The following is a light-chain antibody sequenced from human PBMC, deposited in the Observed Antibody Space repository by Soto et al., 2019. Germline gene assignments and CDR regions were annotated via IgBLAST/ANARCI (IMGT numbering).Light chain of an antibody. J-gene: IGKJ4*01. Sequence: DIQMTQSPSSLSASVGDRATMTCRASQDIANYLVWYEQQPGKVPKLLIYAASTLYSGVPSRFSGSGSGKDFNLNISSLQPEAVENYYCHRYDDAPLAFGERTNVDIQ. CDR1: QDIANY. CDR2: AAS. CDR3: HRYDDAPLA. V-gene: IGKV1-27*01.